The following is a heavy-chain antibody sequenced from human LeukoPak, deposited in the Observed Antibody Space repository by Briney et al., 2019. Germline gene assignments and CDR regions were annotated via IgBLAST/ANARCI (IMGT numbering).Heavy chain of an antibody. J-gene: IGHJ6*04. V-gene: IGHV1-46*01. D-gene: IGHD3-10*01. CDR1: GYNFTSYY. Sequence: ASVKVSCKASGYNFTSYYMHWVRQAPGQGLEWMGIINPSGGATSYARKFQGRVTMTRDTSTSTVYMELNSLRSQDTAVYYCARGSYGLGNRYYYYGMDVWGKGTTVTVSS. CDR2: INPSGGAT. CDR3: ARGSYGLGNRYYYYGMDV.